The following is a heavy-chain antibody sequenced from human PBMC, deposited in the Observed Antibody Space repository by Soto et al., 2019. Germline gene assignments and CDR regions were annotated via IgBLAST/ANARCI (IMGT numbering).Heavy chain of an antibody. D-gene: IGHD1-1*01. CDR2: INHSGTS. J-gene: IGHJ5*02. CDR3: ARDQLEGNWFDP. V-gene: IGHV4-34*01. Sequence: SETLSLTCAVYGGSFSGYFWSWIRQPPGKGLEWIGEINHSGTSNYNPSLKNRVTISVDTSKNQFSLKLSSVTAADTAVYYCARDQLEGNWFDPWGQGTLVTSPQ. CDR1: GGSFSGYF.